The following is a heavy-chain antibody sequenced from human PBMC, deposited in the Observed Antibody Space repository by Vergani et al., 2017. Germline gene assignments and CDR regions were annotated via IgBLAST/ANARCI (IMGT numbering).Heavy chain of an antibody. D-gene: IGHD3-22*01. CDR2: FDPEHGEV. V-gene: IGHV1-24*01. Sequence: QVQLVQSGSEVRKPGASVKVSCQVSGYSLTELTIHWVRQAPGKGLEWMGGFDPEHGEVTFAHHIQGRVTMTEDRSTDTAYMELSSLRQEDTALYYCAIVTDYYESSGYYLDYWGQGTLVTVSS. CDR1: GYSLTELT. J-gene: IGHJ4*02. CDR3: AIVTDYYESSGYYLDY.